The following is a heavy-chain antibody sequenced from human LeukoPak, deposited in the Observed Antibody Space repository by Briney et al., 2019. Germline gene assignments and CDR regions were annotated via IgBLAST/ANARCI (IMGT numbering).Heavy chain of an antibody. V-gene: IGHV4-59*06. CDR2: IYYSGST. D-gene: IGHD6-13*01. Sequence: PSETLSLTCTVSGGSISSHYWSWIRQPPGKGLEWIGYIYYSGSTYYNPSLKSRVTISVDTSKNQFSLKLSSVTAADTAVYYCARDRIAAAGLNYCYYGMDVWGQGTTVTVSS. CDR1: GGSISSHY. CDR3: ARDRIAAAGLNYCYYGMDV. J-gene: IGHJ6*02.